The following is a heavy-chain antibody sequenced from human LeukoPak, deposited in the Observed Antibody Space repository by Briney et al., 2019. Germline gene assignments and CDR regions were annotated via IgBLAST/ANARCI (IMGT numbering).Heavy chain of an antibody. J-gene: IGHJ4*02. D-gene: IGHD5/OR15-5a*01. CDR3: ARYGVSIYDL. CDR2: INPNSGGT. Sequence: ASVKVSCKASGYTFTDYYMYWVRQAPGQGLEWMGWINPNSGGTNYAQKFQGRVTMTRDTSVSTAYMEMTRLRSDDTAVYYCARYGVSIYDLWGQGTLVTVTS. CDR1: GYTFTDYY. V-gene: IGHV1-2*02.